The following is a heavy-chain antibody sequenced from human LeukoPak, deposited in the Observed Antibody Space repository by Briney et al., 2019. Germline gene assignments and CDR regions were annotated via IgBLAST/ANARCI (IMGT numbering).Heavy chain of an antibody. CDR3: ARESSVGAHKAFDF. CDR2: IRYDGSNK. V-gene: IGHV3-30*02. J-gene: IGHJ4*02. D-gene: IGHD1-26*01. CDR1: GFTFSSYG. Sequence: GGSLRLSCAASGFTFSSYGTHWVRQAPGKGLEWVASIRYDGSNKYYADSVNGRLTISRDNSKNTLYLQMNSLRAEDTAVYYCARESSVGAHKAFDFWGQGTLVTVSS.